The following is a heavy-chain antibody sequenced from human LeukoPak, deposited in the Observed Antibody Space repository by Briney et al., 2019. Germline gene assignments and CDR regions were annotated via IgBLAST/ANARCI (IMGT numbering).Heavy chain of an antibody. V-gene: IGHV3-23*01. CDR1: GFTFSSYD. Sequence: GGPLRLSCAASGFTFSSYDMSWVRQAPGKGLEWVSANHGSCGSTYYADSVKGRFTTSRDNSKNTLYLQMNSLRAEDTAIYYCAKDAFYGSGSYPYYFDYWGQGTLVTVSS. CDR2: NHGSCGST. D-gene: IGHD3-10*01. J-gene: IGHJ4*02. CDR3: AKDAFYGSGSYPYYFDY.